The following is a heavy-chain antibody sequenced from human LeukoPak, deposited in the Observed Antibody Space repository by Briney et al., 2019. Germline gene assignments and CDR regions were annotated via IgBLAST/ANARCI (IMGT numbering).Heavy chain of an antibody. J-gene: IGHJ2*01. Sequence: ASVKVSCKASGYTFTGYYMHWVRQVPGQGLEWMGWINPNSGGTNYAQKFQGWVTMTRDTSISTAYMELSRLRSDDTAVYYCARGTVQHSGSLDWYFDLWGRGTLVTVSS. D-gene: IGHD3-10*01. CDR1: GYTFTGYY. CDR3: ARGTVQHSGSLDWYFDL. V-gene: IGHV1-2*04. CDR2: INPNSGGT.